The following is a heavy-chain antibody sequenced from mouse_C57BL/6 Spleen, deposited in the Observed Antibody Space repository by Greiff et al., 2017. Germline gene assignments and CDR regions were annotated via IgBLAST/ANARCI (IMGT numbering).Heavy chain of an antibody. D-gene: IGHD6-1*01. CDR2: ISDGGSYT. Sequence: EVQLVESGGGLVKPGGSLKLSCAASGFTFSSYAMSWVRQTPEKRLEWVATISDGGSYTYYPDNVKGRFTISRDNAKNNLYLQMSHLKSEDTAMYYCARDRGRSYFDYWGQGTTLTVSS. CDR3: ARDRGRSYFDY. CDR1: GFTFSSYA. V-gene: IGHV5-4*01. J-gene: IGHJ2*01.